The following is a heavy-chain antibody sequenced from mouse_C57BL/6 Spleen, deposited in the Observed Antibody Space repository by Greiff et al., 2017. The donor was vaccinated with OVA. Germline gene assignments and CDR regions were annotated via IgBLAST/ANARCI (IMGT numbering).Heavy chain of an antibody. CDR1: GYTFTDYE. V-gene: IGHV1-15*01. J-gene: IGHJ4*01. CDR2: IDPETGGT. Sequence: QVQLKESGAELVRPGASVTLSCKASGYTFTDYEMHWVKQTPVHGLEWIGAIDPETGGTAYNQKFKGKAILTADKSSSTAYMELRSLTSEDSAVYYCTLPYYAMDYWGQGTSVTVSS. CDR3: TLPYYAMDY.